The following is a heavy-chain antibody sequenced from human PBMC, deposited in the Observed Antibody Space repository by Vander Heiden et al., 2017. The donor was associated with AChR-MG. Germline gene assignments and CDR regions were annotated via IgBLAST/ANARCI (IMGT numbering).Heavy chain of an antibody. CDR2: IYNSGTT. CDR1: GRSVSNDNYY. CDR3: ARSTVGSKLTFDY. D-gene: IGHD2-8*02. Sequence: QVQFQVSRPGPVTPSEILSLTCSVSGRSVSNDNYYWSWIRQPPGKGLEWSGYIYNSGTTKDNPALKSRVIILVDTSNNQFSLKMSSVTPTDTAVYFCARSTVGSKLTFDYWGQVTLVTDSS. V-gene: IGHV4-61*01. J-gene: IGHJ4*02.